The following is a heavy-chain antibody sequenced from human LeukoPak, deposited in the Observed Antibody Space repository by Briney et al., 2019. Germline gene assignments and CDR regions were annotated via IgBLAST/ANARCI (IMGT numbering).Heavy chain of an antibody. CDR3: ARDPAVAGSHYFDY. CDR2: IYYSGST. D-gene: IGHD6-19*01. Sequence: SETLSLTCTVSGGSISSSSYYWGWIRQPPGKGLEWIGSIYYSGSTYYNPSLKSRVTISVDTSKNQFSLKLSSVTAADTAVYYCARDPAVAGSHYFDYWGQGTLVTVSS. CDR1: GGSISSSSYY. V-gene: IGHV4-39*07. J-gene: IGHJ4*02.